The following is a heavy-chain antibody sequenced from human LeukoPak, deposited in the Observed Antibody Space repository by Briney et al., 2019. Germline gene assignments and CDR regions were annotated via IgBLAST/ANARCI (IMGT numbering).Heavy chain of an antibody. CDR3: AREVLVVPAAPYYYYYYYMDV. Sequence: SETLSLTCTVSGGSISSYYWSWIRQPPGKGLEWIGYIYYSGSTNYNPSLKSRVTISVDTSKNQFSLKLSSVTAADTAVYYCAREVLVVPAAPYYYYYYYMDVWGKGTTVTVSS. CDR2: IYYSGST. D-gene: IGHD2-2*01. V-gene: IGHV4-59*01. CDR1: GGSISSYY. J-gene: IGHJ6*03.